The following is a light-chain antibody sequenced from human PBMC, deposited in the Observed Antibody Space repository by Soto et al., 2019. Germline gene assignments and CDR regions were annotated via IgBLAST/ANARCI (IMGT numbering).Light chain of an antibody. J-gene: IGKJ4*01. CDR3: QQSNSFPLT. CDR2: AAS. V-gene: IGKV1-12*01. Sequence: DLQMTQSPSSVSASVGDRVTITCRASQGISSRLAWYQQKPGKAPNLLIYAASSLQSGVPSRFSGTGSETDFTLTIGSPQPEDFATYYCQQSNSFPLTFGGGTKVEIK. CDR1: QGISSR.